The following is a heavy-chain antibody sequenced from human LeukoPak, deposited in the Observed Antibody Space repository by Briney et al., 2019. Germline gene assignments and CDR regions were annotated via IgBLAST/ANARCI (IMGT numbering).Heavy chain of an antibody. J-gene: IGHJ4*02. CDR3: ASASSESYYWALDY. CDR2: ISSDGKSI. V-gene: IGHV3-74*01. CDR1: GFNIGSYW. Sequence: GGSLRLSCAASGFNIGSYWMNWVRQGPVKGLVWVARISSDGKSISYADSVKGRFTISRDNSKNTLYLQMDSLRAEDTAVYYCASASSESYYWALDYWDQGTLVTVSS. D-gene: IGHD3-10*01.